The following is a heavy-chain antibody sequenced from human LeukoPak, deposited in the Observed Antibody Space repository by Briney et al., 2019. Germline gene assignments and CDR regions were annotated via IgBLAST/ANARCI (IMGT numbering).Heavy chain of an antibody. V-gene: IGHV4-59*08. Sequence: SETLSLTCTVSGGSISSYYWSWIRQPPGKGLEWIGYIYYSGSTNYNPSLKSRVTISVDTSKNQFSLKLSSVTAADTAVYYCARSDTATTGRYYYGMDVWGQGTTVTVSS. CDR2: IYYSGST. J-gene: IGHJ6*02. CDR3: ARSDTATTGRYYYGMDV. CDR1: GGSISSYY. D-gene: IGHD5-18*01.